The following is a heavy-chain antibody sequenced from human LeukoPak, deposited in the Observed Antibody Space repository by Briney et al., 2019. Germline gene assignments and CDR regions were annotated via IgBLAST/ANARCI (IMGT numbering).Heavy chain of an antibody. Sequence: PGGSLRLSCAASGLTFSNSWMHWVRQAPGKGLVWVSRINNDGSSTAYAGSVKGRFTISRDNAKNTLFLQMNSLRVEDTAIYYCARVSGLGKNAHYQHWGQGTLVTVPS. CDR1: GLTFSNSW. CDR2: INNDGSST. CDR3: ARVSGLGKNAHYQH. D-gene: IGHD3-10*01. J-gene: IGHJ1*01. V-gene: IGHV3-74*01.